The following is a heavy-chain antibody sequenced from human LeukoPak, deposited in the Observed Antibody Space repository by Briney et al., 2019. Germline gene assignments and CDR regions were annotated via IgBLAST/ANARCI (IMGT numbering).Heavy chain of an antibody. CDR3: ARARVEYFDL. J-gene: IGHJ2*01. D-gene: IGHD5-24*01. V-gene: IGHV3-30*02. Sequence: PGGSLRLSCAASGFTFSSYGMHWVRQAPGKGLEWVAFIRYDGSNKYYADSVKGRFTISRDNSKNTLYLQMNSLRAEDTAVYYCARARVEYFDLWGRGTLVTVSS. CDR1: GFTFSSYG. CDR2: IRYDGSNK.